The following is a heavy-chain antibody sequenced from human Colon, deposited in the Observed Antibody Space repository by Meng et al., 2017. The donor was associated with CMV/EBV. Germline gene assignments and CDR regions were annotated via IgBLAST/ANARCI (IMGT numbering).Heavy chain of an antibody. CDR1: GGYISSRTYY. J-gene: IGHJ4*02. Sequence: QLQLPESGPGLVKPSETLSLTCTVSGGYISSRTYYWGWIRQTPGKGLEWIGNIYYSGYTYYNPSLKSRLTISVDTSKNQFSLKLTSVTAADTAVYYCATDYGDYYFDRWGQGTLVTVSS. V-gene: IGHV4-39*07. CDR2: IYYSGYT. CDR3: ATDYGDYYFDR. D-gene: IGHD4-17*01.